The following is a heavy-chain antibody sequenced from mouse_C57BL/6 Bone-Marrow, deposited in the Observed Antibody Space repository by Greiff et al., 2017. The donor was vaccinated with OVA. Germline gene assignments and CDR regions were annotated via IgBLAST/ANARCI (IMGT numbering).Heavy chain of an antibody. CDR3: ARSLGGYFDY. D-gene: IGHD3-1*01. CDR1: GFTFSDYG. Sequence: EVKVVESGGGLVKPGGSLKLSCAASGFTFSDYGMHWVRQAPEKGLEWVAYISSGSSTIYYADTVKGRFTISSDNAKNTLFLQMTSLRSEDTAMYYCARSLGGYFDYWGQGTTLTVSS. J-gene: IGHJ2*01. V-gene: IGHV5-17*01. CDR2: ISSGSSTI.